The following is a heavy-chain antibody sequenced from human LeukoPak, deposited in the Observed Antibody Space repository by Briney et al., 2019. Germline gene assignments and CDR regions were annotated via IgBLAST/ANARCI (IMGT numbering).Heavy chain of an antibody. Sequence: GGSLRLSCPPSGFTLSIHWTSSVRQPPGKGLGWVANIKQEGSEKYYVAPVKGRFTISRDNAKNSLYLQMNSLRAEDTAVYYCARSRGSYHTNFDYWGQGTLVTVSS. CDR3: ARSRGSYHTNFDY. CDR1: GFTLSIHW. V-gene: IGHV3-7*01. D-gene: IGHD1-26*01. J-gene: IGHJ4*02. CDR2: IKQEGSEK.